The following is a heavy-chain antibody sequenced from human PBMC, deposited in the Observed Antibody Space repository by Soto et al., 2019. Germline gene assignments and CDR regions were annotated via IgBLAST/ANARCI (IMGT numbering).Heavy chain of an antibody. CDR2: ISGSGSSV. V-gene: IGHV3-23*01. D-gene: IGHD3-10*01. J-gene: IGHJ6*04. CDR3: AKVRASYLSASYFYYGLDV. CDR1: GVTFRHYV. Sequence: EVELLEPVGGLVRPGGSRRLSCSASGVTFRHYVLSWVRQSRERWLAWGSSISGSGSSVYVADSVRGRFIMSIDLSTNTVSMQMNSLRAEDTAVYYCAKVRASYLSASYFYYGLDVWGEGTTVTVSS.